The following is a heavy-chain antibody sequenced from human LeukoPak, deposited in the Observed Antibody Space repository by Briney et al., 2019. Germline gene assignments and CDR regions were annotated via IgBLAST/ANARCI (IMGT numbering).Heavy chain of an antibody. D-gene: IGHD1-26*01. J-gene: IGHJ3*02. Sequence: SETLSLTCTVSGGSISSYYWSWIRQPAGKGLEWIGRIYTSGSTNYNPSLKSRVTMSVDTSKNQFSLKLSSVTAADTAVYYCARGRRVGARYGDAFDIWGRGTMVTVSS. CDR1: GGSISSYY. V-gene: IGHV4-4*07. CDR3: ARGRRVGARYGDAFDI. CDR2: IYTSGST.